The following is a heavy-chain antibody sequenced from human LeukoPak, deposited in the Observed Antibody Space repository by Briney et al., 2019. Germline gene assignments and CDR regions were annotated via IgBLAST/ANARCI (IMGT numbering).Heavy chain of an antibody. J-gene: IGHJ4*02. D-gene: IGHD3-22*01. Sequence: GASVKVSCKASGGTFSSYSISWVRQAPGQGLEWMGGIIPIFDTADYAQKFQGRVTITADESTSTAYMELSSLRSEDTAVYYCARDGTYYDSSGYYLPFDYWGQGTLVTVSS. V-gene: IGHV1-69*01. CDR3: ARDGTYYDSSGYYLPFDY. CDR1: GGTFSSYS. CDR2: IIPIFDTA.